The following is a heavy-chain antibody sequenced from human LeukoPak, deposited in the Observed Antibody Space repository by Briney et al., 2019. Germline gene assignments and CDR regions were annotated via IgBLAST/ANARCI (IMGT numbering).Heavy chain of an antibody. V-gene: IGHV3-74*01. J-gene: IGHJ6*02. CDR3: ARDPGYYYGMDV. CDR1: GFNLRTYW. Sequence: PGGSLRLSCAVTGFNLRTYWIHWVRHSPGRGLEWVARINGEGSRISYADSVRGRFTISRDNAENTAYLQMNSLRAEDTALYYCARDPGYYYGMDVWGQGTTVVVSS. CDR2: INGEGSRI.